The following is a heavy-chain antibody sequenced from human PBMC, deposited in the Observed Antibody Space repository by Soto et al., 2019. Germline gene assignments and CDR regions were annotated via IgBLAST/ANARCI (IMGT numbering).Heavy chain of an antibody. CDR1: GDSLSTIYC. J-gene: IGHJ4*02. D-gene: IGHD3-16*01. Sequence: QVHLQESGPQLVKPSETLSLTCAVSGDSLSTIYCWTLVRQSPGMGLQWIGQVYHVGTTSYNPALKRRVVISVDKPKNQFSLKLTSMSAADTAVYFCARASYGLGFFDYWGQGSLVAVSS. CDR3: ARASYGLGFFDY. V-gene: IGHV4-4*02. CDR2: VYHVGTT.